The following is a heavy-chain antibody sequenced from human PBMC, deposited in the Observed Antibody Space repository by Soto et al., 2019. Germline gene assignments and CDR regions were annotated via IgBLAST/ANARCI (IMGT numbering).Heavy chain of an antibody. J-gene: IGHJ4*02. V-gene: IGHV3-30*03. CDR2: ISYDGNNK. CDR1: GFTFSTYG. Sequence: ESGGGVVQPGRSLRLSCAASGFTFSTYGMHWVRQAPGKGLEWVAVISYDGNNKYYTDSVKGRFTISRDNSKNTLYLQMKSLRADDTTVYDCARSDSSGKHFDYWGQGTLVTVSS. D-gene: IGHD3-22*01. CDR3: ARSDSSGKHFDY.